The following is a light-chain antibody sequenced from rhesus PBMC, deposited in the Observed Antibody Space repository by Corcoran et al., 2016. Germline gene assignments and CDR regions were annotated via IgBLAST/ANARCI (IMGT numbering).Light chain of an antibody. V-gene: IGKV1-74*01. CDR1: INANNY. CDR3: QHGYGTPLT. J-gene: IGKJ4*01. Sequence: DIQMTQSPSSLSASVGDRVTITCRASINANNYLNWYQQKPGKAPKLLIYKASTLQRGVPSRFSGSGSGTDYTFTVSSLRPEDVGTYYCQHGYGTPLTFGGGTKVEIK. CDR2: KAS.